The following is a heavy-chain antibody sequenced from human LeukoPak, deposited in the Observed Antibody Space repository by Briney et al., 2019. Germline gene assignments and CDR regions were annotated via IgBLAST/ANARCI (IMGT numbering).Heavy chain of an antibody. Sequence: TSETLSLTCAVYGGSFSGYYWSWIRQPPGKGLEWIGEINHSGSTNYNPSLKSRVTISVDTSKNQFSLKLSSVTAADTAVYYCARDGIVGATELGGIDAFDIWGQGTMVTVSS. V-gene: IGHV4-34*01. J-gene: IGHJ3*02. D-gene: IGHD1-26*01. CDR1: GGSFSGYY. CDR3: ARDGIVGATELGGIDAFDI. CDR2: INHSGST.